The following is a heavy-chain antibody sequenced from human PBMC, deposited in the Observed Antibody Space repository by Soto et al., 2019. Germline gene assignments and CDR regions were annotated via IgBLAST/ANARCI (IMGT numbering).Heavy chain of an antibody. CDR2: LWYDGSNK. J-gene: IGHJ4*02. V-gene: IGHV3-33*01. Sequence: QVHLVESGGGVVQPGKSLRLSGEASGFSFSIYGMHWVRQAPGKGLEWVADLWYDGSNKYYAESVKGRFIISRDNSKNTLYLQMNSLRAEDTAVYYCARPSTNLDLGVIDFWGQGTLVTVSS. CDR3: ARPSTNLDLGVIDF. D-gene: IGHD3-16*01. CDR1: GFSFSIYG.